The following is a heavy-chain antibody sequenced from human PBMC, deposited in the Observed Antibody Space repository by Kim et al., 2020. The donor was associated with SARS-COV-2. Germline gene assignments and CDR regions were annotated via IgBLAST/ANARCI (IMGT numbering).Heavy chain of an antibody. Sequence: YSPSFQGQVTISADKSIRTAYLQWSSLKATDTAMYYCARRERGSSFFDYWGQGTLVTVSS. V-gene: IGHV5-51*01. D-gene: IGHD6-13*01. J-gene: IGHJ4*02. CDR3: ARRERGSSFFDY.